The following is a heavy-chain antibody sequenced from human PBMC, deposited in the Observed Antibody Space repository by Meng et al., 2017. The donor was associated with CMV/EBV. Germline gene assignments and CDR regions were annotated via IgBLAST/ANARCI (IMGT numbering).Heavy chain of an antibody. V-gene: IGHV3-30-3*01. J-gene: IGHJ4*02. D-gene: IGHD3-16*01. Sequence: GGSLRLSCAASGFTFSGYAMHWVRQAPGKGLEWVAVISYDGSNKYYADSVKGRFTISRDNSKNTLYLQMNSLRAEDTAVYYCARDVAVWFYFDYWGQGTLVTVSS. CDR1: GFTFSGYA. CDR3: ARDVAVWFYFDY. CDR2: ISYDGSNK.